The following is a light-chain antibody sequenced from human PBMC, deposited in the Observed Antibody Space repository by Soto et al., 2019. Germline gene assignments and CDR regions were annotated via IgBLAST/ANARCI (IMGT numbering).Light chain of an antibody. CDR2: GAS. CDR3: QQYTNSPTT. J-gene: IGKJ1*01. Sequence: PREKATLSCRASQSVNGNYLAWYHQKPGQAPRLLIYGASNRATGIPARFSGSGSGTEFTLTISSLESEDFAVYYCQQYTNSPTTFGQGTKVDIK. V-gene: IGKV3-15*01. CDR1: QSVNGN.